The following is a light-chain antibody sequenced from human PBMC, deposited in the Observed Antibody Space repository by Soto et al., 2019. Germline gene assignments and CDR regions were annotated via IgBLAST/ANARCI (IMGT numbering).Light chain of an antibody. Sequence: FVLTHSPGTLSLSPGERATLSCRASQTVRNNYLAWYQQKPGQAPRLLIYDASSRATGIPDRFSGSGSGTDFTLTISRLEPEDFAVYYCQQYGSSPRTFGQGTKVDI. CDR2: DAS. CDR1: QTVRNNY. CDR3: QQYGSSPRT. J-gene: IGKJ1*01. V-gene: IGKV3-20*01.